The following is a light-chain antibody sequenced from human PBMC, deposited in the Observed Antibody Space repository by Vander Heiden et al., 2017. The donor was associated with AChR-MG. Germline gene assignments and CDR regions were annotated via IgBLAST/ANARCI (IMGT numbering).Light chain of an antibody. CDR2: TAS. Sequence: QIAQSPSSLSASVGDRVTITCRASQDISNYLAWYQQKPGKVPKLLIHTASTWQSGVPARFRGNGSGTEFALTISSLLPEDVATYYCQKCNSAPLTFGGGTKVEIK. CDR1: QDISNY. V-gene: IGKV1-27*01. J-gene: IGKJ4*01. CDR3: QKCNSAPLT.